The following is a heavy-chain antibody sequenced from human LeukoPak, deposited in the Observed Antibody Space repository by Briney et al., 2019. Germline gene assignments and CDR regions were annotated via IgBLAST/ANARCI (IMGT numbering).Heavy chain of an antibody. CDR3: ARHLNSSSSGLAY. V-gene: IGHV4-39*01. CDR2: IYYSGTT. Sequence: SETLSLTCTCSGCAISSSGYFWVRIRQPPGKGLEWIGSIYYSGTTYYNPSLKSRVTISVDMSKNQFSLKLSSVTAAKTADYYWARHLNSSSSGLAYWGQGALVTAS. J-gene: IGHJ4*02. CDR1: GCAISSSGYF. D-gene: IGHD6-6*01.